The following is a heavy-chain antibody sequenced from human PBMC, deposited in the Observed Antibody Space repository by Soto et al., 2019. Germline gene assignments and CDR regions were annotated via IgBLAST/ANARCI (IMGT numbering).Heavy chain of an antibody. D-gene: IGHD2-15*01. CDR1: GGNVSTKSPA. V-gene: IGHV6-1*01. J-gene: IGHJ6*02. CDR3: ASIYSPSGGNTRDGGKNYYNYYGIDV. CDR2: TYYRSKWYN. Sequence: SPTLSLTQAIFGGNVSTKSPAWDWIRQSPSRGLEWLGRTYYRSKWYNDYAVSVKSRITITXDTXKNQFSLQLNSVTPDDTAVYYCASIYSPSGGNTRDGGKNYYNYYGIDVGGHGTPVTVSS.